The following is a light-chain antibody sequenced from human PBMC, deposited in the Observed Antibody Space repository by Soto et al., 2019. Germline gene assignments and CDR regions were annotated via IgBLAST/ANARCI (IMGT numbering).Light chain of an antibody. V-gene: IGKV4-1*01. J-gene: IGKJ4*01. CDR3: QQYYSAPFT. CDR1: QSVLYSSNNKNF. CDR2: WAS. Sequence: DIVMTQSPDSLAVSLGERATINCKSSQSVLYSSNNKNFLAWYQQKAGQPPKLLIYWASTRESGVPDRFSGSGSGTDFTLTISSLLAEDVAVYYCQQYYSAPFTFGGGTKVEIK.